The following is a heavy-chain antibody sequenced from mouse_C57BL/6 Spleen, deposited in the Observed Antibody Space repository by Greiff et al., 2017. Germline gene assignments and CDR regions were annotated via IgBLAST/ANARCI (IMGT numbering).Heavy chain of an antibody. CDR2: IHPNNGGT. CDR1: GYTFTDYN. Sequence: VQLQQSGPELVKPGASVKIPCKASGYTFTDYNMDWVKQSHGKSLEWIGDIHPNNGGTIYNQKFKGKATLTVDKSSSTAYMELRSLTSEDTAVYYCARAHGYYFDYWGQGTTLTVSS. CDR3: ARAHGYYFDY. V-gene: IGHV1-18*01. D-gene: IGHD2-2*01. J-gene: IGHJ2*01.